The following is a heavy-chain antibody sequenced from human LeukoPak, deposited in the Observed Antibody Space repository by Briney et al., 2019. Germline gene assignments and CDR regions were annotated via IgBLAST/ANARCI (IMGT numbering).Heavy chain of an antibody. J-gene: IGHJ5*02. CDR2: INPNSGGT. D-gene: IGHD5-18*01. Sequence: ASVKVSCKASGGTFSSYAISWVRQAPGQGLEWMGWINPNSGGTNYAQKFQGRVTMTRDTSISTAYMELSRLRSDDTAVYYCADSYGYGWFDPWGQGTLVTVSS. V-gene: IGHV1-2*02. CDR3: ADSYGYGWFDP. CDR1: GGTFSSYA.